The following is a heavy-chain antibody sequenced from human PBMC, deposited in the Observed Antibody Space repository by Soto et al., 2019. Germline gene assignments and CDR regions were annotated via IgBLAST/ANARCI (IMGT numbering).Heavy chain of an antibody. D-gene: IGHD1-26*01. Sequence: ASVKVSCKASGYAFTGYYIHWVRQAPGQGLEWMGWINPNSGGTNYAQKFQGWVTMTRDTSISTAYMELSRLRSDDTAVYYCARALLVGATRFDYWGQGTLVTVSS. CDR1: GYAFTGYY. V-gene: IGHV1-2*04. CDR3: ARALLVGATRFDY. J-gene: IGHJ4*02. CDR2: INPNSGGT.